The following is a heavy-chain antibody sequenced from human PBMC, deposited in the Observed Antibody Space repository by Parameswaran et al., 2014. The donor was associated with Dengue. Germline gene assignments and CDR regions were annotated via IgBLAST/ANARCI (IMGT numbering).Heavy chain of an antibody. D-gene: IGHD3-22*01. Sequence: VRQMPGKGLEWMGIIYPADSDTRYSPSFQGQVTISADKSISTAYLQWSSLKASDTAMYFCARSDDSSGSSSLNFWGQGTLVTVSS. J-gene: IGHJ4*02. V-gene: IGHV5-51*01. CDR3: ARSDDSSGSSSLNF. CDR2: IYPADSDT.